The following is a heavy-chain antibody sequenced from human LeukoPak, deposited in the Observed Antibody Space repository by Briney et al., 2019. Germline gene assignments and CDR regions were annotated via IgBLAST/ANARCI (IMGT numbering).Heavy chain of an antibody. CDR3: ARSGVGYYYDSNGYYPLDY. J-gene: IGHJ4*02. V-gene: IGHV1-18*01. CDR2: ISAYNGNT. CDR1: GYTFTNYG. D-gene: IGHD3-22*01. Sequence: ASVKVSCKASGYTFTNYGISWVRQAPGQGLEWMGWISAYNGNTNYAQKLQGRVTMTTDTSTSTAYMELRSLRSDDTALYYCARSGVGYYYDSNGYYPLDYWGQGTLVTVSS.